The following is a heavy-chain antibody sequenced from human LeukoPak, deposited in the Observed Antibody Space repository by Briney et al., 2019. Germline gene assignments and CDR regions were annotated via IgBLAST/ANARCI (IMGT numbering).Heavy chain of an antibody. CDR1: GGSISSYY. CDR2: IYYSGST. CDR3: ARDRRNYYDSSGYVFAFDI. D-gene: IGHD3-22*01. Sequence: PSETLSLTCTVSGGSISSYYWSWIRQPPGEGLEWIGYIYYSGSTNYNPSLKSRVTMSVDTSKNQFSLKLSSVTAADTAVYYCARDRRNYYDSSGYVFAFDIWGQGTMVTVSS. J-gene: IGHJ3*02. V-gene: IGHV4-59*12.